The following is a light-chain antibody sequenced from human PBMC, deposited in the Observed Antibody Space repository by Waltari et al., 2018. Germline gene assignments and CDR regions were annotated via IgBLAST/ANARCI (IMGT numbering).Light chain of an antibody. Sequence: DIQMTQSPSTLSASVGERVTITSRASQNIGSWLAWYQQKPGKVPKLLMFKTSSLEGGVPPRFSGSGSGTEFTLTISSMQPDDFATYYCQQYTTYSLLTFGGGTRVEI. CDR2: KTS. CDR1: QNIGSW. CDR3: QQYTTYSLLT. V-gene: IGKV1-5*03. J-gene: IGKJ4*01.